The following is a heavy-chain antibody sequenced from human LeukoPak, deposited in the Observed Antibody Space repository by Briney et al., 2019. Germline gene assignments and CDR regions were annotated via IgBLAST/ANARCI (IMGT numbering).Heavy chain of an antibody. D-gene: IGHD6-19*01. V-gene: IGHV4-59*08. Sequence: PSETLSLTCTVSGGSISSYYWSWIRQPPGKGLEWIGYIYYSGSTNYNPSLKSRVTISVDTSKNQSSLKLSSVTAADTAVYYCARHGSGWAHFDYWGQGTLVTVSS. CDR2: IYYSGST. J-gene: IGHJ4*02. CDR1: GGSISSYY. CDR3: ARHGSGWAHFDY.